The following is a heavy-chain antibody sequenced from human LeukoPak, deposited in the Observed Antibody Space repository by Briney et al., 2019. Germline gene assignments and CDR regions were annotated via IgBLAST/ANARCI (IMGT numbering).Heavy chain of an antibody. CDR2: ISYDGSNK. Sequence: GGYLRLSCAASGFTFSSYAMHWVRQAPGKGLEWVALISYDGSNKYYADSVKGRFTISRDNSKNTLYLQMNSLRAEDTDVYYCARDSGRDGHNTDFDYWGQGTLVTVSS. V-gene: IGHV3-30-3*01. CDR1: GFTFSSYA. J-gene: IGHJ4*02. CDR3: ARDSGRDGHNTDFDY. D-gene: IGHD5-24*01.